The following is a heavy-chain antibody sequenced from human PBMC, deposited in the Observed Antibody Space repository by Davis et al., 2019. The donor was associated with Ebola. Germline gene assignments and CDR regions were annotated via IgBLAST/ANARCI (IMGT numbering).Heavy chain of an antibody. Sequence: PSETLSLTCTVSGGSISSASYYWSWIRQPAGKGLEWIGHIYTSGSTNYNPSLKSRVTISVDTSKSQFSLKLSSMTAADTAVYCCASSGEINIWGQGTLVTVSS. V-gene: IGHV4-61*09. CDR1: GGSISSASYY. CDR2: IYTSGST. D-gene: IGHD3-10*01. CDR3: ASSGEINI. J-gene: IGHJ3*02.